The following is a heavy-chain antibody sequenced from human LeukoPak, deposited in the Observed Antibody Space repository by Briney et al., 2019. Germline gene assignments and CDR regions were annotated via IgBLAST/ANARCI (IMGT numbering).Heavy chain of an antibody. Sequence: SETLSLTCTVSGGSISNYYWNWIRQPPGKGLEWIGYIYYSGSTNYNPSLKSRVTISVDTSKNQFSLKLSSVTAADTAVYYCARESGYYFDYWGQGTLVTVSS. D-gene: IGHD3-10*01. CDR3: ARESGYYFDY. V-gene: IGHV4-59*01. J-gene: IGHJ4*02. CDR1: GGSISNYY. CDR2: IYYSGST.